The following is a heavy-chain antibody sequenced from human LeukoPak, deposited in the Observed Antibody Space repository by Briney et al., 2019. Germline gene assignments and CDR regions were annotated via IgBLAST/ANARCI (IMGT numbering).Heavy chain of an antibody. CDR2: INTYDGST. CDR1: GYTFTSYG. Sequence: ASVKVSCKASGYTFTSYGISWVRQAPGQGLEWMGWINTYDGSTKYAQKLQDRVTMTTDTSTNTAYMELGSLSSDDAAVYYCARDIYYCDTTDPKIRSDYWGQGTLVTVSS. CDR3: ARDIYYCDTTDPKIRSDY. V-gene: IGHV1-18*01. J-gene: IGHJ4*02. D-gene: IGHD2/OR15-2a*01.